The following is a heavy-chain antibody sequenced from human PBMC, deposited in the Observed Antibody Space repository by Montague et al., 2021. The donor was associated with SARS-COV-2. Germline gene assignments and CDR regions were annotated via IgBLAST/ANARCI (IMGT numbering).Heavy chain of an antibody. D-gene: IGHD6-13*01. CDR3: ARGRYSSSWYGIRYYFDY. J-gene: IGHJ4*02. Sequence: SETLSLTCAVYGGSFSGYYWSWIRQPPEKGLEWIGEINHSGRTNNNPSLKSRVTISVDTSKNQFSLKLSSVTAADTAVYYCARGRYSSSWYGIRYYFDYWGQGTLVTVSS. V-gene: IGHV4-34*01. CDR1: GGSFSGYY. CDR2: INHSGRT.